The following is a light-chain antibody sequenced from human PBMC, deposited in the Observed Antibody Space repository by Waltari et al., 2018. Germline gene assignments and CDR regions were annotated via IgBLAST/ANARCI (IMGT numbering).Light chain of an antibody. J-gene: IGLJ1*01. V-gene: IGLV2-14*03. Sequence: QSALTQPASVSGSPGQSITIACTGTSSDIGTYNYVSCYQQHPGKAPKRLIYDVSSRPSGVSDRFSGSKSGNTASLTISGLQADDEADYYCSSYTNIRTYVFGTGTKVTAL. CDR2: DVS. CDR3: SSYTNIRTYV. CDR1: SSDIGTYNY.